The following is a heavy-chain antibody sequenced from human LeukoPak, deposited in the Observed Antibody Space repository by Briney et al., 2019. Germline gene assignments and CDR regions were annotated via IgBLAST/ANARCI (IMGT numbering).Heavy chain of an antibody. D-gene: IGHD4-17*01. Sequence: GGSLRLSCAASGFTFDDYAMHWVRHAPGKGLEWVSGISWNSGSIGYADSVKGRFTISRDNAKNSLYLQMNSLRAEDTALYYCAKDRDPTGYYGMDVWGQGTTVTVSS. CDR2: ISWNSGSI. J-gene: IGHJ6*02. CDR3: AKDRDPTGYYGMDV. CDR1: GFTFDDYA. V-gene: IGHV3-9*01.